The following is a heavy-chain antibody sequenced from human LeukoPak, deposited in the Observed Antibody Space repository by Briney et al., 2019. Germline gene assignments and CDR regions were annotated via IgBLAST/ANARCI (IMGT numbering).Heavy chain of an antibody. J-gene: IGHJ5*02. V-gene: IGHV4-4*07. Sequence: SETLSLTRTVSGGSISSYYWSWIRQPAGKGLEWIGRIYTSGSTNYNPSLKSRVTMSVDTSKNQFSLKLSSVTAADTAVYYCARDCWGSSTSCSEDFGHSWFDPWGQGTLVTVSS. D-gene: IGHD2-2*01. CDR2: IYTSGST. CDR3: ARDCWGSSTSCSEDFGHSWFDP. CDR1: GGSISSYY.